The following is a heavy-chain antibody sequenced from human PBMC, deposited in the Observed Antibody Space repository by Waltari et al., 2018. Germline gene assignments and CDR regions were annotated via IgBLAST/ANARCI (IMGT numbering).Heavy chain of an antibody. CDR3: GGGGGGGSGYS. Sequence: QVQLVQSGAEVKKPGSSVKVSCKASGGTFSSYAISWVRQAPGQGVEWRGGIIPICGTANHAQKFRGRVTNTTDQHTSTAYMELSSVRAGDAAVYCGGGGGGGGSGYSWGQGTLVTVSS. D-gene: IGHD3-3*01. V-gene: IGHV1-69*05. CDR1: GGTFSSYA. J-gene: IGHJ5*02. CDR2: IIPICGTA.